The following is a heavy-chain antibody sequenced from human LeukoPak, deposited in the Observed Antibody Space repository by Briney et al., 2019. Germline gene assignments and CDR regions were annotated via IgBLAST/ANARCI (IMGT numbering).Heavy chain of an antibody. V-gene: IGHV1-2*02. CDR3: ARDLERSSSLDY. Sequence: ASVKVSCKASGYTFTGYYMHWVRQAPGQGLEWMGWINPNSGGTNYGQKFQGRVTMTRDTSISTAYMELSSLRSDDTVVYYCARDLERSSSLDYWGQGTLVTVSS. J-gene: IGHJ4*02. CDR1: GYTFTGYY. D-gene: IGHD6-6*01. CDR2: INPNSGGT.